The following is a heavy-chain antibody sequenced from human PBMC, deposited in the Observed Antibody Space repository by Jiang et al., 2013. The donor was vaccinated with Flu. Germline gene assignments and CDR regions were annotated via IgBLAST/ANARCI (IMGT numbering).Heavy chain of an antibody. CDR3: ARDRCSSTSCAFDY. V-gene: IGHV3-48*03. CDR2: ISSSGSTI. CDR1: GFTFSSYE. D-gene: IGHD2-2*01. Sequence: GSLRLSCAASGFTFSSYEMNWVRQAPGKGLEWVSYISSSGSTIYYADSVKGRFTISRDNAKNSLYLQMNSLRAEDTAVYYCARDRCSSTSCAFDYWGQGTLVTVSS. J-gene: IGHJ4*02.